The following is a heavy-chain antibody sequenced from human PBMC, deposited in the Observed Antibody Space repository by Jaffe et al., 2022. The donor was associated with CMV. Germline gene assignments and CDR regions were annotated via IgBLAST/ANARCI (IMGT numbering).Heavy chain of an antibody. V-gene: IGHV3-72*01. Sequence: EVQLVESGGGLVQPGGSLRLSCSASGFIFSDHHMDWVRQAPGKGLEWIGRTKNKADSHETEYAASVAGRFTISRDDSSNSVYLRMSGLETEDTAMYYCVRERYHSAFDYWGRGTLVTVSS. CDR2: TKNKADSHET. CDR1: GFIFSDHH. J-gene: IGHJ4*02. CDR3: VRERYHSAFDY. D-gene: IGHD2-2*01.